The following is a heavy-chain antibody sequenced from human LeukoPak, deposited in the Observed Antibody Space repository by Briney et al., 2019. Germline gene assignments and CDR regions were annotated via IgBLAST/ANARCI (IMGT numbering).Heavy chain of an antibody. J-gene: IGHJ4*02. CDR1: GGSISSYY. Sequence: SETLSLTCTVCGGSISSYYWSWIRQPAGKGLEWIGRIYTSGSTNYNPSLKSRVTISVDKSKNQFSLKLSSVTAAHTAVYYCAIDLLSSSGWYYFDYWGQGTLVTVSS. CDR2: IYTSGST. D-gene: IGHD6-19*01. V-gene: IGHV4-4*07. CDR3: AIDLLSSSGWYYFDY.